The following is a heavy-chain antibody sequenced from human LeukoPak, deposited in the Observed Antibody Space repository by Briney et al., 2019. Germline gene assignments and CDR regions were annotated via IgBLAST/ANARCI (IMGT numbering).Heavy chain of an antibody. V-gene: IGHV3-23*01. CDR1: GFTFSSIA. CDR3: AKDLGRYRNNFFDY. D-gene: IGHD1-26*01. J-gene: IGHJ4*02. CDR2: ISGSNGGT. Sequence: GGSLILSCAASGFTFSSIAMSWVRQAPDKGLEWVSTISGSNGGTYYADSVKGRFTISRDDSKNTLYLQMNSLRADDTAVYYCAKDLGRYRNNFFDYWGQGNLVTVSS.